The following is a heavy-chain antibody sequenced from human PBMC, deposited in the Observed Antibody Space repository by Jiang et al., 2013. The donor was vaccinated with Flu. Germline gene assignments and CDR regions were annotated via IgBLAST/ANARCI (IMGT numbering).Heavy chain of an antibody. D-gene: IGHD3-10*01. V-gene: IGHV4-4*07. CDR3: ARDYYGSGSYFDAFDI. Sequence: GPGLVKPSETLSLTCTVSGGSISSYYWSWIRQPAGKGLEWIGRIYTSGSTNYNPSLKSRVTMSVDTSKNQFSLKLSSVTAADTAVYYCARDYYGSGSYFDAFDIWGQGTMVTVSS. J-gene: IGHJ3*02. CDR2: IYTSGST. CDR1: GGSISSYY.